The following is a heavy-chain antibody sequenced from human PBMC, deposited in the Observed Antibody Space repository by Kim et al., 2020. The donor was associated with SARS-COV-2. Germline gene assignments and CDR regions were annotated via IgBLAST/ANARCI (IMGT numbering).Heavy chain of an antibody. CDR1: GFMFRSYG. V-gene: IGHV3-33*07. J-gene: IGHJ5*02. CDR2: IWYDGSNE. Sequence: GGSLRLSCATSGFMFRSYGMFWVRQDPGKGLEWLAVIWYDGSNEYYGDSVKGRFTISRDNSKNTLYLQMNSLRSEDTAVYYCARRATSSNRFDPWGQGTLVTVSS. CDR3: ARRATSSNRFDP. D-gene: IGHD2-2*01.